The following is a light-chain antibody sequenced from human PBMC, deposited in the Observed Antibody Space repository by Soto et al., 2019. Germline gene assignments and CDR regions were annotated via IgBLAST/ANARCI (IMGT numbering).Light chain of an antibody. V-gene: IGLV1-51*01. Sequence: QSVLTQPPSASVTPGQWVTISCSGSSSNIGNNYVSWYQQLPGTAPKLLIYDNNKRPSGIPDRFSGSKSGTSATLGITGLQTGDEADYYCGTWDSSLSAYVFGTGTKLTVL. CDR2: DNN. CDR1: SSNIGNNY. CDR3: GTWDSSLSAYV. J-gene: IGLJ1*01.